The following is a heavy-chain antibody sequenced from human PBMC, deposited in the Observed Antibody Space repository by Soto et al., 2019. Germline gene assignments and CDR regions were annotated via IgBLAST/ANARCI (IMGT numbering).Heavy chain of an antibody. J-gene: IGHJ4*02. CDR1: GFTFSSYA. Sequence: QVQLVESGGGVVQPGRSLRLSCAASGFTFSSYAMHWVRQAPGKGLEWVAVISYDGSNKYYADSVKGRFTISRDNSKNTLYLQMNSLRAEDTAVYYCARDLGIQLWLGYFDYWGQGTLVTVSS. D-gene: IGHD5-18*01. CDR3: ARDLGIQLWLGYFDY. V-gene: IGHV3-30-3*01. CDR2: ISYDGSNK.